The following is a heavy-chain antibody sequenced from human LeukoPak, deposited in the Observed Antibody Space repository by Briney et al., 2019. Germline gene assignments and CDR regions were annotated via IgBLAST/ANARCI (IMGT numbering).Heavy chain of an antibody. CDR3: ATTSDIVVVPAAILNDAFDI. Sequence: ASVKVSCKASGYTFSSYDINCVRQATGQGLEWMGWMNPNIGNTGYAQKFQGRVTMTRNTSISTAYMELSSLRSEDTAVYYCATTSDIVVVPAAILNDAFDIWGQGTMVTVSS. CDR2: MNPNIGNT. V-gene: IGHV1-8*01. CDR1: GYTFSSYD. J-gene: IGHJ3*02. D-gene: IGHD2-2*02.